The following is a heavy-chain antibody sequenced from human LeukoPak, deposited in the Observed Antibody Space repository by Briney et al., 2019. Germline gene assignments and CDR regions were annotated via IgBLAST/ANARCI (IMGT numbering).Heavy chain of an antibody. J-gene: IGHJ5*02. CDR2: MNPNSGAT. CDR3: ARGNLRITMIVVVILRRLDWFDP. D-gene: IGHD3-22*01. Sequence: GASVKVSCKASGYTFSNHDFNWMRQATGQGLEWMGWMNPNSGATGYAQKFQGRVTMTRNTSISTAYMELSSLRSEDTAVYYCARGNLRITMIVVVILRRLDWFDPWGQGTLVTVSS. V-gene: IGHV1-8*01. CDR1: GYTFSNHD.